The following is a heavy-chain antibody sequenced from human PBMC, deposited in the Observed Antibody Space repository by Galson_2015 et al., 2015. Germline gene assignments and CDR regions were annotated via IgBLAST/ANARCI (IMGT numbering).Heavy chain of an antibody. D-gene: IGHD6-13*01. CDR1: GFTFSSYE. CDR3: ARDAVPGEHSSSWYFDY. V-gene: IGHV3-48*03. CDR2: ISSSGSTI. J-gene: IGHJ4*02. Sequence: SLRLSCAASGFTFSSYEMNWVRQAPGKGLEWVSYISSSGSTIYYADSVKGRFTISRDNAKNSLYLQMNSLRAEDTAVYYCARDAVPGEHSSSWYFDYWGQGTLVTVSS.